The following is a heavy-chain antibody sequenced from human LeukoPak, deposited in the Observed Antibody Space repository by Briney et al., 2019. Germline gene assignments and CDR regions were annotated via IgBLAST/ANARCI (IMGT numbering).Heavy chain of an antibody. Sequence: ASVKVSCKASGYTFTSYGISWVRQAPGQGLEWMGWISAYNGNTNYAQKFQGRVTMTRDTSISTVYMELSRLKSDDTAIYFCARGDPNDVLTGHYSYYFDYWGQGTLVTVSS. CDR2: ISAYNGNT. CDR3: ARGDPNDVLTGHYSYYFDY. V-gene: IGHV1-18*01. J-gene: IGHJ4*02. D-gene: IGHD3-9*01. CDR1: GYTFTSYG.